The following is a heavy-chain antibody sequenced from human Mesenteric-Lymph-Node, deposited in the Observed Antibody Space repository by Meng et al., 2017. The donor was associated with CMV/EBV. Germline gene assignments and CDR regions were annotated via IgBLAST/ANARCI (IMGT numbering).Heavy chain of an antibody. CDR3: ARDYDSSLDY. Sequence: SETLSLTCTVSGYSISNGYYWGWIRQPPGKGLEWIGYIYYSGGTNYNPSLKSRVTISVDTSKNQFSLKLSSVTAADTAVYYCARDYDSSLDYWGQGTLVTVSS. D-gene: IGHD3-22*01. V-gene: IGHV4-61*01. CDR1: GYSISNGYY. J-gene: IGHJ4*02. CDR2: IYYSGGT.